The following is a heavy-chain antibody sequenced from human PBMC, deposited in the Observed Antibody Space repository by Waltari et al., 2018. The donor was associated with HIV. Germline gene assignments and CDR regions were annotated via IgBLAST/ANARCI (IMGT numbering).Heavy chain of an antibody. J-gene: IGHJ6*02. Sequence: QVQLIQSGAEVRDPGASVKVSCKASGYTFTGYHLHWVRQPPGQGLEWMGRINPNTGGTNDAQKFQARVTMTRDISIGTAYMELTSLRPNDTAVYYCARVTTVTGDSYFYYGMDVWGQGTTVVVSS. CDR3: ARVTTVTGDSYFYYGMDV. D-gene: IGHD4-17*01. CDR2: INPNTGGT. CDR1: GYTFTGYH. V-gene: IGHV1-2*06.